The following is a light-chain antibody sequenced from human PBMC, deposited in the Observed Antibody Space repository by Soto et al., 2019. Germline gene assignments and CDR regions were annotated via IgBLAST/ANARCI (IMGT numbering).Light chain of an antibody. CDR1: QGISNY. CDR3: QQYGSSQTMT. J-gene: IGKJ1*01. Sequence: DIQMTQSPSSLSASVGDRVTITCRASQGISNYLAWYQQKPGKVPKLLIYAASTLQSGIPSRFSGSGSGTDFTLTISRLEPEDFAVYYCQQYGSSQTMTFGQGTKVDIK. CDR2: AAS. V-gene: IGKV1-27*01.